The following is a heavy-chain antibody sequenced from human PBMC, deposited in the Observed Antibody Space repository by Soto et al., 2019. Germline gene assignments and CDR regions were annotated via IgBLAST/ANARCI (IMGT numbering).Heavy chain of an antibody. V-gene: IGHV1-58*02. CDR2: IVVGSGNT. Sequence: ASVKVSCKASGFTFTSSAMQWVRQARGQRLEWIGWIVVGSGNTNYAQKFQERVTITRDMSTSTAYMELSSLRSEDTAVYYCAASPGGYCSGGSCYWDWFDPWGQGTLVTVSS. J-gene: IGHJ5*02. CDR3: AASPGGYCSGGSCYWDWFDP. CDR1: GFTFTSSA. D-gene: IGHD2-15*01.